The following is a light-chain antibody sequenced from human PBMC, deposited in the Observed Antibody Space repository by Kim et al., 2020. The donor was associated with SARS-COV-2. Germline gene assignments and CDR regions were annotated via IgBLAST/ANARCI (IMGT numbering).Light chain of an antibody. CDR2: RND. CDR1: TSNIASNF. V-gene: IGLV1-47*01. CDR3: ATWDDSLGGWI. Sequence: GQRATSSCSGSTSNIASNFVYWYRQLPGAAPKLLIYRNDQRPSGLPERFSGSRSGTSASLAISGLRSEDEADYYCATWDDSLGGWIFGGGTQVTVL. J-gene: IGLJ2*01.